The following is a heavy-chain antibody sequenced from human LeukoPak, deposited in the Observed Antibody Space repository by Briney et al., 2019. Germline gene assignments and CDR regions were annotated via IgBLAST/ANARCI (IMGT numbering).Heavy chain of an antibody. J-gene: IGHJ1*01. V-gene: IGHV3-23*01. CDR2: ISFGGGST. CDR3: AKEIGQSGD. D-gene: IGHD3-10*01. Sequence: GGSLRLSCAASGFSFSSHAMYWVRQAPEKGLEWVSFISFGGGSTYYADSVKGRFTISRDNSKNTLSLQMNNLRAEDTALYYCAKEIGQSGDWGQGTPVTVSS. CDR1: GFSFSSHA.